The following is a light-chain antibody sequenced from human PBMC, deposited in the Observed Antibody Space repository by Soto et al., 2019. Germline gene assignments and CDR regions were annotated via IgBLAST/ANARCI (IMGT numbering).Light chain of an antibody. Sequence: EIVLTQSPGNLALSLGRRATLSCRASRSVTSNYLAWYQQKPGQAPRLLIYGASSMATGIPDRFSGSGSGTEVTLTISRLETEEFAVYYCQQYSTSPLTFGQGTKVEI. V-gene: IGKV3-20*01. CDR1: RSVTSNY. CDR2: GAS. J-gene: IGKJ1*01. CDR3: QQYSTSPLT.